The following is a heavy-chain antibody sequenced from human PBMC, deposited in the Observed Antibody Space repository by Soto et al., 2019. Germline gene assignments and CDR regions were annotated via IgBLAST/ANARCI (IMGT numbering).Heavy chain of an antibody. CDR2: MNPNSANT. V-gene: IGHV1-8*01. J-gene: IGHJ5*02. D-gene: IGHD1-1*01. Sequence: QVQLVQSGAEVQRPGASVKVSCRASGYAFGDYDISWVRQAPGQGLEWMGWMNPNSANTGYAQKCQGRVSMTRDMSISTAYMELSRLRPEDTAIYYCARMATYGTLNWFDPWGQGALVTVSS. CDR1: GYAFGDYD. CDR3: ARMATYGTLNWFDP.